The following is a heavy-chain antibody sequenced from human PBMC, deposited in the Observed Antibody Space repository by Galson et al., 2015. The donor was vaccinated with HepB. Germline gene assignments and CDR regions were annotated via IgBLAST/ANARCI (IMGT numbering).Heavy chain of an antibody. CDR1: GGSFSGYY. CDR3: AFGAAAGTLAFDI. D-gene: IGHD6-13*01. CDR2: INHSGST. Sequence: TLSLTCAVYGGSFSGYYWSWVRQPPGKGLEWIGEINHSGSTNYNPSLKSRVTISVDTSKNQFSLKLSSVTAADTAVYYCAFGAAAGTLAFDIWGQGTMVTVSS. J-gene: IGHJ3*02. V-gene: IGHV4-34*01.